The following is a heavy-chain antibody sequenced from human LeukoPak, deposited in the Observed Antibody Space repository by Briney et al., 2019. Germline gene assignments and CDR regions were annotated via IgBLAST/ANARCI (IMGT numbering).Heavy chain of an antibody. CDR2: ISYDGSNK. CDR3: ARARAADVDY. J-gene: IGHJ4*02. V-gene: IGHV3-30*04. Sequence: PGWSLRLSCAASGFTFSSYAMHWVRQAPGKGLEWVAVISYDGSNKYYADSVKGRFTISRDNSKNTLYLQMNSLRAEDTAVYYCARARAADVDYWGQGTLVTVSS. CDR1: GFTFSSYA. D-gene: IGHD6-13*01.